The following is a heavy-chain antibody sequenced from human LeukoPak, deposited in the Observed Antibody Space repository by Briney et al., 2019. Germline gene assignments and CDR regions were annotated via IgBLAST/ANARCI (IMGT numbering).Heavy chain of an antibody. D-gene: IGHD3-22*01. Sequence: ASVKVSCKASGYTFTGYYMHWVRQVPGQGLEWMGWINPNSGGTNYAQKFQGRVTMTRDTSISTAYMELSRLRSDDTAVYYCARNPQDYYDSSGYYVYFDYWGQGTLVTVSS. V-gene: IGHV1-2*02. CDR1: GYTFTGYY. J-gene: IGHJ4*02. CDR2: INPNSGGT. CDR3: ARNPQDYYDSSGYYVYFDY.